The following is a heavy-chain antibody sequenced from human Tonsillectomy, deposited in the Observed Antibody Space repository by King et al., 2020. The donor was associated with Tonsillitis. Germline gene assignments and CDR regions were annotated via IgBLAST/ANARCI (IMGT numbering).Heavy chain of an antibody. V-gene: IGHV1-69*06. CDR2: IVPIFDAT. CDR1: GGSFTSYA. Sequence: QLVQSGSEVRKPGSSVKVSCKASGGSFTSYAFSWVRQAPGQGLEWVGGIVPIFDATHYAQSFQGRVTIAADKSTSTAYMELSSLRFEDTAMYYCARGAGPRYFDLWGPGSLVTVSS. J-gene: IGHJ2*01. CDR3: ARGAGPRYFDL.